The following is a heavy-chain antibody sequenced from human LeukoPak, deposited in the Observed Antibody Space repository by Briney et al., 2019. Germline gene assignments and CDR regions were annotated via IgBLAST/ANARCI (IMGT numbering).Heavy chain of an antibody. J-gene: IGHJ4*02. D-gene: IGHD2-8*01. CDR2: IKDDGSEK. Sequence: GGSLRLSCAASGFTFSSYWMSWVRQAPGKGLEWVANIKDDGSEKYYVDSVKGRFTISRDNARNSLYLQMNSPRVEDTAVYYCARDGVYAGFDYRGQGTLVT. CDR1: GFTFSSYW. CDR3: ARDGVYAGFDY. V-gene: IGHV3-7*01.